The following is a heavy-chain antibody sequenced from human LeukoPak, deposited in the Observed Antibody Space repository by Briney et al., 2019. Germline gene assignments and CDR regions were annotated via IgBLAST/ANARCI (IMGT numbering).Heavy chain of an antibody. J-gene: IGHJ5*02. CDR3: ARQGLVPRSGWPSCFDP. CDR1: GGSISSGSYY. CDR2: IYTSGST. Sequence: SETLSLTCTVSGGSISSGSYYWSWIRQPAGKGLEWIGRIYTSGSTNYNPSLKSRLTISVDRSKNQFSLKLTSVTAADTALYYCARQGLVPRSGWPSCFDPWGQGTLVTVSS. V-gene: IGHV4-61*02. D-gene: IGHD6-19*01.